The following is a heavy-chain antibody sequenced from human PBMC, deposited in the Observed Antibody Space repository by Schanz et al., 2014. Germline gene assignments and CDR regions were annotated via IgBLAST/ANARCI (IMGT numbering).Heavy chain of an antibody. CDR1: GFTLSSYA. CDR3: ASPSGYSDYGTYFDF. J-gene: IGHJ4*02. Sequence: VQLVESGGGVVQPGRSLRLSCAAYGFTLSSYAMHWVRQAPGKGLEWVALISNDGSIKYYADSVEGRFTISRDNSRNTLYLQMNSLRTEDTAVYYCASPSGYSDYGTYFDFWGQGTLVTVSS. D-gene: IGHD5-12*01. CDR2: ISNDGSIK. V-gene: IGHV3-30-3*01.